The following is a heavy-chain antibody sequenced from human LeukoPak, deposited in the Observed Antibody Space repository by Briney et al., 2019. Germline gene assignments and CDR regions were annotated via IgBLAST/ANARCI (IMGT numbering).Heavy chain of an antibody. CDR2: ISGSGGST. D-gene: IGHD7-27*01. Sequence: GGSLRLSCAASGFTFSSYWMHWVRQAPGKGLEWVSAISGSGGSTYYADSVKGRFTISRDNSKNTLYLQMNSLRAEDTAVYYCAKDQSTGTYYYYYYYMDVWGKGTTVTVSS. V-gene: IGHV3-23*01. J-gene: IGHJ6*03. CDR3: AKDQSTGTYYYYYYYMDV. CDR1: GFTFSSYW.